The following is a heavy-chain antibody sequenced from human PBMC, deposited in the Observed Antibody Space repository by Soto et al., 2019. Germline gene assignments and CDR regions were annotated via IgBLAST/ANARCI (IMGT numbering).Heavy chain of an antibody. CDR2: IIPIFGTA. J-gene: IGHJ4*02. V-gene: IGHV1-69*01. Sequence: QVQLVQSGAEVKKPGSSVKVSCKASGGTFSSYAISWVRQAPGQALEWMGGIIPIFGTANYAQKFQCRVTITADESTSTAYMELSSLRSEDTAVYYGAREYYGEYYFDYWGQGTLVTVSS. D-gene: IGHD3-3*01. CDR3: AREYYGEYYFDY. CDR1: GGTFSSYA.